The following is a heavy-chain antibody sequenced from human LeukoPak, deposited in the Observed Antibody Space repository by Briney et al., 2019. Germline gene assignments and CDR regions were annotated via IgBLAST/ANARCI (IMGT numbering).Heavy chain of an antibody. D-gene: IGHD6-13*01. Sequence: PSETLSLTCAVSGGSISSGGYSWSWIRQPPGKGLEWIGYIYYSGSTNYNPSLKSRVTISVDTSKNQFSLKLSSVTAADTAVYYCAWSGYSNAFDIWGQGTMVTVSS. CDR2: IYYSGST. V-gene: IGHV4-61*08. CDR1: GGSISSGGYS. CDR3: AWSGYSNAFDI. J-gene: IGHJ3*02.